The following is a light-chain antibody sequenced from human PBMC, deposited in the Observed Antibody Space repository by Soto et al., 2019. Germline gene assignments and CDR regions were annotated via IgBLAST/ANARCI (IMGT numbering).Light chain of an antibody. Sequence: EIVLTQSPATLSLSPGERATLSCMAGQSVSSYLAWYQQKPGQPPRLLIYNASNRATGIPARFSGSGSETDFTLTISSLEPEDFAVYYCQQRSNWSLTLGGGTKVDIK. V-gene: IGKV3-11*01. CDR3: QQRSNWSLT. CDR2: NAS. J-gene: IGKJ4*01. CDR1: QSVSSY.